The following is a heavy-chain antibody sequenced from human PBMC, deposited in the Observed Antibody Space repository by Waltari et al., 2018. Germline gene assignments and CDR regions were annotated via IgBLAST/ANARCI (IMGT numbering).Heavy chain of an antibody. D-gene: IGHD6-19*01. CDR3: AGWVTYTSDWHGSLAP. J-gene: IGHJ5*02. CDR1: GLTLSSYD. Sequence: EVELVESGGGLVQPGGSLRLSGHAPGLTLSSYDLNGGRHAPGKGLEWISCINTNGDTVYYADSVRGRFTSSRDNAKKSLFLQMNSLRAEDTAIYYCAGWVTYTSDWHGSLAPWGQGTLVTVSS. CDR2: INTNGDTV. V-gene: IGHV3-48*03.